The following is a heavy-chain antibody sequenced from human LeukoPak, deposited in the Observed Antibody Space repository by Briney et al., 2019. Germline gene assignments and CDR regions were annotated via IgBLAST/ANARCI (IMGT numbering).Heavy chain of an antibody. J-gene: IGHJ4*02. D-gene: IGHD2-15*01. V-gene: IGHV4-59*11. CDR2: IYYSGSI. CDR3: ARARNTLYYFDY. Sequence: SETLSLTCIVSGDSITNHYWSLIRRPPGKGLEWIGYIYYSGSINYNPSLKSRVTISVDTSRNQFSMKLSSVTAADTAVYYCARARNTLYYFDYWGQGTLVTVSS. CDR1: GDSITNHY.